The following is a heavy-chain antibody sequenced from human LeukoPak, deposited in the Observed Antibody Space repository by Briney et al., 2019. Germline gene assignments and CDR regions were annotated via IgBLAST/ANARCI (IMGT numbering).Heavy chain of an antibody. J-gene: IGHJ4*02. CDR3: SRDGGRKEDY. V-gene: IGHV3-7*01. CDR2: IKQDGTEK. Sequence: GGSLRLSCAASGFFFSRYWMSWVRQAPGKGLEWVANIKQDGTEKYYVDSLKGRFTTFRDNAKKSLYLQMNSLRAEDTAVYYCSRDGGRKEDYWGQGTLVTVSS. CDR1: GFFFSRYW.